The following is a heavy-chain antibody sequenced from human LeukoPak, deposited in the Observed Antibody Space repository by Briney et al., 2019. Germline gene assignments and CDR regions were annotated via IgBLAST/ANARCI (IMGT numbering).Heavy chain of an antibody. V-gene: IGHV1-18*01. Sequence: ASVKVSCKASGYTFTSYGISWVRQAPGQGLEWMGWIGAYNGNTNYAQKLQGRVTMTTDTSTSTAYMELRSLRSDDTAVYYCARTPYYYDSSGYYDYWGQGTLVTVSS. D-gene: IGHD3-22*01. J-gene: IGHJ4*02. CDR3: ARTPYYYDSSGYYDY. CDR2: IGAYNGNT. CDR1: GYTFTSYG.